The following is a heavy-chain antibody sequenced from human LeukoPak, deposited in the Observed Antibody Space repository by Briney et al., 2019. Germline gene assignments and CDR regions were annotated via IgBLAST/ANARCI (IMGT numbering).Heavy chain of an antibody. CDR3: ARLAYIVVVPAAIRVGYAFDI. V-gene: IGHV4-39*01. J-gene: IGHJ3*02. Sequence: SETLSLTCTVSGGSISSSSYYWGWIRQPPGKGLEWIGSIYYSGSTYYNPSLKCRVTISVDTSKNQFSLKLSSVTAADTAVYYCARLAYIVVVPAAIRVGYAFDIWGQGTMVTVSS. CDR2: IYYSGST. CDR1: GGSISSSSYY. D-gene: IGHD2-2*01.